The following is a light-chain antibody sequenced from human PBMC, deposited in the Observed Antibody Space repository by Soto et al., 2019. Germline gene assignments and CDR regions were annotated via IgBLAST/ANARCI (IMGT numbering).Light chain of an antibody. CDR2: HVT. CDR3: SSYTSNITPYV. J-gene: IGLJ1*01. CDR1: SRDVGGYHF. Sequence: QSVLTQPASMSGSPGQSITISCTGTSRDVGGYHFVSWYQQHPGKAPKLMIYHVTNRPSGVSSRFSGSKSGNTASLTISGLQAEDEADYYCSSYTSNITPYVFGTGTKLTVL. V-gene: IGLV2-14*01.